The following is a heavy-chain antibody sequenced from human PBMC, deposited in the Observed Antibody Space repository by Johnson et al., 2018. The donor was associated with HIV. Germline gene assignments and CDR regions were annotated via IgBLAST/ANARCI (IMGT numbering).Heavy chain of an antibody. CDR2: INWNGGST. V-gene: IGHV3-20*04. CDR3: AKGRYSSSWYLAGAFDI. CDR1: GFTFDDYG. D-gene: IGHD6-13*01. Sequence: VQLVESGGGVVRPGGSLRISCAASGFTFDDYGMSWVRQGPGKGLEWVSGINWNGGSTGYADSVKGQFTISRDNSKNTLYLQMNSLRAEDTAIYYCAKGRYSSSWYLAGAFDIWGQGTMVTVSS. J-gene: IGHJ3*02.